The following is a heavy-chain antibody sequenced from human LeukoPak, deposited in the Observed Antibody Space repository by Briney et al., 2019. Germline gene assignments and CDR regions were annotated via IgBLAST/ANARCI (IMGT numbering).Heavy chain of an antibody. Sequence: GRSLRLSCAASGFTFSSYSMNWVRQAPGKGLEWVSSISSSSSYIYYTDSVKGRFTISRDNAKNSLYLQMNSLRAEDTAVYYCASGDTGALWDAFDIWGQGTMVTVSS. D-gene: IGHD1-1*01. CDR1: GFTFSSYS. J-gene: IGHJ3*02. CDR3: ASGDTGALWDAFDI. V-gene: IGHV3-21*01. CDR2: ISSSSSYI.